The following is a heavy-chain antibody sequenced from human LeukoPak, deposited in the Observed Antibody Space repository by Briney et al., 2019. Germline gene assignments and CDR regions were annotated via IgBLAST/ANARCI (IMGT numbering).Heavy chain of an antibody. V-gene: IGHV4-39*01. CDR1: GXSISSSSAY. J-gene: IGHJ4*02. Sequence: ASETLSLTCTVSGXSISSSSAYWGWIRQPPGKGQEWIGSIYYSKNTYYNPSLKSRVTISADTSKNQFSLTLGSVCATDTAVYYCVSPRGFSYGYFDYWGQGTLVTVSS. CDR3: VSPRGFSYGYFDY. CDR2: IYYSKNT. D-gene: IGHD5-18*01.